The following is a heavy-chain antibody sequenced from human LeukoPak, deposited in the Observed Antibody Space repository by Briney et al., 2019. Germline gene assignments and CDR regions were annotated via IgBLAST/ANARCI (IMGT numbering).Heavy chain of an antibody. CDR2: INHSGST. Sequence: SETLSLTCAVYGGSFSGYYWSWIRQPPGKGLEWIGEINHSGSTNYNPSLKSRVTISVDTSKNQFSLKLSSVTAADTAVYYCARSLRWFGELNWFDPWGQGTLVTVSS. V-gene: IGHV4-34*01. D-gene: IGHD3-10*01. CDR3: ARSLRWFGELNWFDP. CDR1: GGSFSGYY. J-gene: IGHJ5*02.